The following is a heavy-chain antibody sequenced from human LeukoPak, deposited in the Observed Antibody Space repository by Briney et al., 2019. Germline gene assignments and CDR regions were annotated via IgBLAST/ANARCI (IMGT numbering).Heavy chain of an antibody. J-gene: IGHJ4*02. D-gene: IGHD1-26*01. V-gene: IGHV3-53*01. CDR1: GFTFSSYA. Sequence: PGGSLRLSCAASGFTFSSYAMSWVRQAPGKGLEWVSVIYSGGSTYYADSVKGRFTISRDNSKNTLYLQMNSLRAENTAVYYCARGVGVTTFDYWGQGTLVTVPS. CDR3: ARGVGVTTFDY. CDR2: IYSGGST.